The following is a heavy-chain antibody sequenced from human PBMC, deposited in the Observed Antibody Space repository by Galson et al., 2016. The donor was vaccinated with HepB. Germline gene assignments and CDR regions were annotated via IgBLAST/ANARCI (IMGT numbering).Heavy chain of an antibody. CDR1: GGIFSSYA. CDR2: IIPIFGTA. V-gene: IGHV1-69*13. D-gene: IGHD1-20*01. J-gene: IGHJ3*02. CDR3: ARDRDNWIPTRGAFDI. Sequence: SVKVSCKASGGIFSSYAITWVRQAPGQGLEWMGGIIPIFGTANYAQRFQGRVTITADESTSTAYMELSSLRSEDTAVYYCARDRDNWIPTRGAFDIWGQGTMVVVSA.